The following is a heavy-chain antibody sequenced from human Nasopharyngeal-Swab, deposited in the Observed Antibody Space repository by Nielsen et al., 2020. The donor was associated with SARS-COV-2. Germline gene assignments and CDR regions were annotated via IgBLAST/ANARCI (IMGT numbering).Heavy chain of an antibody. J-gene: IGHJ4*02. D-gene: IGHD3-10*01. CDR3: ARDGLTMVRGVFDY. V-gene: IGHV3-33*01. CDR2: IWYDGSNK. Sequence: GGSLRLSCAASGSTFSSYGMHWVRQAPGKGLEWVAVIWYDGSNKYYADSVKGRFTISRDNSKNTLYLQMNSLRAEDTAVYYCARDGLTMVRGVFDYWGQGTLVTVSS. CDR1: GSTFSSYG.